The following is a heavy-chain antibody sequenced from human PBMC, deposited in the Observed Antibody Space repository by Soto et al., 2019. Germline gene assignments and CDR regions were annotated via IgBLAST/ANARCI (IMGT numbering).Heavy chain of an antibody. V-gene: IGHV3-23*01. CDR1: GFTFSSYA. J-gene: IGHJ6*02. D-gene: IGHD3-10*01. CDR3: AKRGSGSYIVAYYYYYGMDV. Sequence: GGSLRLSCAASGFTFSSYAMSWVRQAPGKGLEWVSAISGSGGSTYYADSVKGRFTISRDNSKNTLYLQMNSLRAEDTAVYYCAKRGSGSYIVAYYYYYGMDVWGQGTTVTGSS. CDR2: ISGSGGST.